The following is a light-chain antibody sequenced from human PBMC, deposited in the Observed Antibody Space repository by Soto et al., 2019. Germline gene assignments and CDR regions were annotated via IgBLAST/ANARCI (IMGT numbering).Light chain of an antibody. CDR1: QSVSSNY. Sequence: EIVLTQSPGTLSLSPGERATLSCRASQSVSSNYLAWYQQKPGQAPRLLIYGASSRPTGIPDRVSGSGSGTDFTLSIGRLEPEDFAVYYCQQYGNSPWTFGQGTKVDIK. CDR2: GAS. CDR3: QQYGNSPWT. V-gene: IGKV3-20*01. J-gene: IGKJ1*01.